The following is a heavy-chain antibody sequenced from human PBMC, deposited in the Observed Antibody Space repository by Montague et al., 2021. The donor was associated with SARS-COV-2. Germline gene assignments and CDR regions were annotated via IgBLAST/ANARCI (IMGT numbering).Heavy chain of an antibody. CDR2: IYYTGNT. V-gene: IGHV4-39*02. CDR1: GGSITNNIYY. J-gene: IGHJ3*01. Sequence: SETLSLTCTVSGGSITNNIYYWAWIRQPPGKGLEWIGSIYYTGNTYYNPSLKSRVTISVVTSKNHFTLKLSSVTAAEAAVYYCARLKRYFDSSGSPSAFDFWGQGTKVTVS. CDR3: ARLKRYFDSSGSPSAFDF. D-gene: IGHD3-22*01.